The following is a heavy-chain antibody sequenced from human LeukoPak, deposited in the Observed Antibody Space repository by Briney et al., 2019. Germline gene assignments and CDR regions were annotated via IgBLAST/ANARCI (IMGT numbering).Heavy chain of an antibody. CDR2: ISGSGGST. CDR3: ARGGNFWSGYSRGYYMDV. D-gene: IGHD3-3*01. CDR1: GFTFSIYA. V-gene: IGHV3-23*01. Sequence: GGSLRLSCAVSGFTFSIYAMSWVRQAPGKGLEWVSVISGSGGSTYYADSVKGRFTVSRDNSKNTLYLQMNSLRAEDTAVCYCARGGNFWSGYSRGYYMDVWGKGTKVTVSS. J-gene: IGHJ6*03.